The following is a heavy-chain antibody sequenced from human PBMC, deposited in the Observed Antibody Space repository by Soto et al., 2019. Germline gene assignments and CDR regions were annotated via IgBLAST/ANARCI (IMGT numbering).Heavy chain of an antibody. J-gene: IGHJ4*02. CDR2: IYYSGST. V-gene: IGHV4-30-4*01. D-gene: IGHD3-22*01. CDR3: ARVPHYYDSSGTDY. Sequence: TLSLTCTVSGGSISSGDYYWSWIRQPPGKGLEWIGYIYYSGSTYYNPSLKSRVTISVDTSKNQFSLKLSSVTAADTAVYYCARVPHYYDSSGTDYWGQGTLVTVSS. CDR1: GGSISSGDYY.